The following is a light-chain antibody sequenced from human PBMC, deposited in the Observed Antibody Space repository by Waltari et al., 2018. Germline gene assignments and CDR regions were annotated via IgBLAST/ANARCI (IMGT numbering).Light chain of an antibody. CDR2: KSS. CDR3: QQYATYHT. V-gene: IGKV1-5*03. CDR1: QDIGPY. J-gene: IGKJ2*01. Sequence: DIQMTQSPSTLSASVGDRVTITCRASQDIGPYLAWYQQKPGKAPNLLIYKSSILESGVPSRFSGIGSGTEFTLTITSLQPDDFATYYCQQYATYHTFGQGTKLEI.